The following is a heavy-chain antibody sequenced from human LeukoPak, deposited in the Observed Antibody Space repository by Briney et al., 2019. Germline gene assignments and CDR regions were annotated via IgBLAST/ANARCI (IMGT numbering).Heavy chain of an antibody. Sequence: PSQTLSLTCAVSGGSISSGGYSWSWIRQPPGKGLEWIGYIYHSGSTYYNPSLKSRVTISVDRSKNQFSLRLNSLTAADTAVYFCVNSQWLAQFDYWGQGTLVTVSS. CDR1: GGSISSGGYS. D-gene: IGHD6-19*01. CDR2: IYHSGST. V-gene: IGHV4-30-2*02. J-gene: IGHJ4*02. CDR3: VNSQWLAQFDY.